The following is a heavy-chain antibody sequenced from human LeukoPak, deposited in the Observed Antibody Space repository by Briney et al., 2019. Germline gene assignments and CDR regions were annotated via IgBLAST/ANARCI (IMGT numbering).Heavy chain of an antibody. CDR2: IYYSGST. CDR1: GGSISSSSYY. D-gene: IGHD1-26*01. J-gene: IGHJ6*03. Sequence: SETLSLTCTVSGGSISSSSYYWGWIRQPPGKGLEWIGSIYYSGSTYYNPSLKSRVTISVDTSKNQFSLKLSSVTAADAAVYYCARVLKGTGSYWSMNYYYYYMDVWGKGTTVTVSS. CDR3: ARVLKGTGSYWSMNYYYYYMDV. V-gene: IGHV4-39*07.